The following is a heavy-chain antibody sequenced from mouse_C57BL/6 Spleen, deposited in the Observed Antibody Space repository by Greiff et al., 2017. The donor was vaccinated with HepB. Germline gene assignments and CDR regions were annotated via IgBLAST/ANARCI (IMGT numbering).Heavy chain of an antibody. CDR2: IDPSDSYT. J-gene: IGHJ4*01. Sequence: QVQLQQPGAELVRPGTSVKLSCKASGYTFTSYWMHWVKQRPGQGLEWIGVIDPSDSYTNYNQKLKGKATLTVDTSSSTAYMQLSSLTSEDSAVYYCARPYYYGSSSYAMDYWGQGTSVTVSS. D-gene: IGHD1-1*01. V-gene: IGHV1-59*01. CDR3: ARPYYYGSSSYAMDY. CDR1: GYTFTSYW.